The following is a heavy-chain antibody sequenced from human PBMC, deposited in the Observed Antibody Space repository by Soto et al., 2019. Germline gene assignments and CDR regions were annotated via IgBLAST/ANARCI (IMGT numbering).Heavy chain of an antibody. CDR2: ISGSGGST. V-gene: IGHV3-23*01. Sequence: PGGSLRLSCAASGFTFSSYAMSWVRQAPGKGLEWVSAISGSGGSTYYADSVKGRFTISRDNSKNTLYLQMNSLRAKDTAVYYCAKALRLPDSQLFDCWGQGTLVTVSS. CDR1: GFTFSSYA. J-gene: IGHJ4*02. CDR3: AKALRLPDSQLFDC. D-gene: IGHD5-18*01.